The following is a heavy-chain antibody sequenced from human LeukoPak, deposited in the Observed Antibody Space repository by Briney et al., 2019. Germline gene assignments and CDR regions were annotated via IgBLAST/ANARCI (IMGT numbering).Heavy chain of an antibody. CDR1: GFTFSDSF. CDR3: ARRDYDSYFDY. Sequence: GGSLRLSCAASGFTFSDSFMSWIRQAPGKGLEWLAYINGSGSNLYYADAVRGRFTISRDNAKNSLYLQMNSLRAEDAAVYFCARRDYDSYFDYWGQGALVTVSS. D-gene: IGHD4-17*01. J-gene: IGHJ4*02. CDR2: INGSGSNL. V-gene: IGHV3-11*04.